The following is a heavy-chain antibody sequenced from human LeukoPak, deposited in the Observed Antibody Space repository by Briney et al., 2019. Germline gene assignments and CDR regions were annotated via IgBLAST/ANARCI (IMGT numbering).Heavy chain of an antibody. Sequence: ASVKVSCKASGYTFTNYGISWVRQAPGQGLEWMGWISIYNGNTDYAQKLRGRVTMTTDTSTSTAYMELRSLRSDDTAVYYCARDRVIWFGELPYHWGQGTLVTVSS. J-gene: IGHJ5*02. CDR1: GYTFTNYG. D-gene: IGHD3-10*01. CDR3: ARDRVIWFGELPYH. CDR2: ISIYNGNT. V-gene: IGHV1-18*01.